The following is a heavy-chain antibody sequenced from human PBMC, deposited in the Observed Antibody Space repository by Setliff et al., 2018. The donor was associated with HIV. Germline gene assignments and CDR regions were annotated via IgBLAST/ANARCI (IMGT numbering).Heavy chain of an antibody. CDR3: ARGRRVSSNYYYYYYMDV. Sequence: QPGGSLRLSCAASGFTFSNYGIHWVRQAPGKGLEWVAFRRYDGSNLYYADSVKGRFTISRDSYKDTAYLQMNSLGAKDTAVYYCARGRRVSSNYYYYYYMDVWGKGTTVTVSS. V-gene: IGHV3-30*02. J-gene: IGHJ6*03. CDR1: GFTFSNYG. CDR2: RRYDGSNL. D-gene: IGHD2-2*01.